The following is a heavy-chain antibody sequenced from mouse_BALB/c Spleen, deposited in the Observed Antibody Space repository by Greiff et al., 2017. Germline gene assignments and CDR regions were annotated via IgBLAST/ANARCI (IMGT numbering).Heavy chain of an antibody. CDR1: GYTFTSYV. D-gene: IGHD1-1*01. J-gene: IGHJ2*01. CDR3: ARNYYGSSYDYFDY. CDR2: INPYNDGT. Sequence: QFQQPGPELVKPGAPVKMPCKVSGYTFTSYVMHWVKQKPGQGLEGIGYINPYNDGTKYNEKFKGKATLTSDKSPSQAYMELGSLTSEDSAVYYCARNYYGSSYDYFDYWGQGTTLTVSS. V-gene: IGHV1-14*01.